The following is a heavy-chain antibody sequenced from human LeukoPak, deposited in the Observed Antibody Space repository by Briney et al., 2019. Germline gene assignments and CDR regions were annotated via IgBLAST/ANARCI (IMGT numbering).Heavy chain of an antibody. V-gene: IGHV3-30*02. CDR1: GFKFSDYG. CDR2: IRYDGSKI. CDR3: ATAVFDY. J-gene: IGHJ4*02. Sequence: GESLKISCVGSGFKFSDYGLHWFRQAPGKGLEWVAFIRYDGSKIVYDDSLKGRFTVSRDNSEKTLYLQMSGLRSGDTAVYYCATAVFDYWGQGTLVTVSS.